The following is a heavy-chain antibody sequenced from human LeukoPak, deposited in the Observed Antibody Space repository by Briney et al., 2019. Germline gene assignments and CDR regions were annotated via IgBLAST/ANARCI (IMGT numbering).Heavy chain of an antibody. D-gene: IGHD5-18*01. J-gene: IGHJ6*03. CDR3: ARGRRIQLWLPKNYYYYMDV. CDR1: GGSISTNNYY. V-gene: IGHV4-39*07. Sequence: PSETLSLTCTVSGGSISTNNYYWGWIRQPPGKGLEWIGNIFYSGSTYYSPSLKSRVTISLDTSRNQFSLKLNSVTAADTAVYYCARGRRIQLWLPKNYYYYMDVWGKGTTVTVSS. CDR2: IFYSGST.